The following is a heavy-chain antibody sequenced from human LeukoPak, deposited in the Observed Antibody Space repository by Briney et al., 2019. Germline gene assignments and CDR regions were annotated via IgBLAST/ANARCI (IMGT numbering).Heavy chain of an antibody. Sequence: PPGGSLRLSCAASGFTFDDYAMHWVRQAPGKGLEWVSGISWNSGSIGYADSAKGRFTISRDNAKNSLYLQMNSLRAEDTALYYCAKVGMVTAGYFDYWGQGTLVTVSS. J-gene: IGHJ4*02. CDR3: AKVGMVTAGYFDY. CDR1: GFTFDDYA. D-gene: IGHD2-8*01. V-gene: IGHV3-9*01. CDR2: ISWNSGSI.